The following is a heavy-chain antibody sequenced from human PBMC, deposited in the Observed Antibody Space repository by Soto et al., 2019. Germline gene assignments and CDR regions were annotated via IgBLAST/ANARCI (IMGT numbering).Heavy chain of an antibody. V-gene: IGHV3-23*01. D-gene: IGHD5-12*01. J-gene: IGHJ3*02. Sequence: GGSLRLSCAASGFTFSSYAMSWVRQAPGKGLEWVSAISGSGGSTYYAEYVKGRFTISRDNSKNTLYLQMNSLRAEDTAVYYCAKALGDSGYGDAFDIWGQGTMVTVSS. CDR2: ISGSGGST. CDR1: GFTFSSYA. CDR3: AKALGDSGYGDAFDI.